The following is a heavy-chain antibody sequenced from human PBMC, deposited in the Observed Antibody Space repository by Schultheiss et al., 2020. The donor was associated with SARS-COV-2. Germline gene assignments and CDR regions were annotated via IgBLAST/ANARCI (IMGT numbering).Heavy chain of an antibody. Sequence: ASVKVSCKASGYTFTGYYMHWVRQAPGQGLEWMGWINPNSGGTNYAQKFQGRVTMTRDTSISTAYMELSRLRSDDTAVYYCARVLDHDVLDQLGLYGMDVWGQGTTVTVSS. D-gene: IGHD2-2*01. CDR2: INPNSGGT. CDR3: ARVLDHDVLDQLGLYGMDV. CDR1: GYTFTGYY. J-gene: IGHJ6*02. V-gene: IGHV1-2*02.